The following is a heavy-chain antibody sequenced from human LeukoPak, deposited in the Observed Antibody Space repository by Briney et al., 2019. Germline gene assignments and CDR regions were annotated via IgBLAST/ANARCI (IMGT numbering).Heavy chain of an antibody. CDR2: IYHSGST. D-gene: IGHD6-13*01. J-gene: IGHJ2*01. CDR1: GGSISSGGYS. CDR3: ARVHLEQLEGWYFDL. Sequence: PSETLSLTCAVSGGSISSGGYSWSWIRQPPGKGLEWIGYIYHSGSTYYNPSLKSRVTISVDRSKNQFSQKLSSVTAADTAVYYCARVHLEQLEGWYFDLWGRGTLVTVSS. V-gene: IGHV4-30-2*01.